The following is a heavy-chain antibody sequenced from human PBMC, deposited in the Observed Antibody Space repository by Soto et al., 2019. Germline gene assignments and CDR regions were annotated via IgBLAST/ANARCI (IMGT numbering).Heavy chain of an antibody. CDR1: GGSISSSDYY. V-gene: IGHV4-39*07. D-gene: IGHD4-17*01. CDR3: ARGYGTFDY. Sequence: SETLSLTCTFSGGSISSSDYYWGWIRQPPGKGLEWIGSIYYSGSTYYNPSLKSRVTISVDTSKNQFSLKLSSVTAADTAVYYCARGYGTFDYWGQGTMVTVSS. J-gene: IGHJ4*02. CDR2: IYYSGST.